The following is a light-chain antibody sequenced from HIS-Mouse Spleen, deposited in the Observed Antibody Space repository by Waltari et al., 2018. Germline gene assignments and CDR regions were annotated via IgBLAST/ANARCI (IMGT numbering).Light chain of an antibody. CDR3: CSYAGSSTFEV. CDR1: SSDVGSYNL. J-gene: IGLJ2*01. Sequence: QSALTQPASVSGSPGQSITISCTGPSSDVGSYNLVSWYQQHPGKAPKRMIYEGSKRPSGVSNCFSGSKAGNTASLTISGRQAEDEADYYCCSYAGSSTFEVFGGGTKLTVL. V-gene: IGLV2-23*03. CDR2: EGS.